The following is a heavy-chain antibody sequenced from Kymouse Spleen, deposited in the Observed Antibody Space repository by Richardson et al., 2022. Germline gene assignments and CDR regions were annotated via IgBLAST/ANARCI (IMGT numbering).Heavy chain of an antibody. Sequence: QVQLVESGGGVVQPGRSLRLSCAASGFTFSSYGMHWVRQAPGKGLEWVAVISYDGSNKYYADSVKGRFTISRDNSKNTLYLQMNSLRAEDTAVYYCAKDLDVDIVATMRDYWGQGTLVTVSS. CDR1: GFTFSSYG. CDR3: AKDLDVDIVATMRDY. J-gene: IGHJ4*02. D-gene: IGHD5-12*01. V-gene: IGHV3-30*18. CDR2: ISYDGSNK.